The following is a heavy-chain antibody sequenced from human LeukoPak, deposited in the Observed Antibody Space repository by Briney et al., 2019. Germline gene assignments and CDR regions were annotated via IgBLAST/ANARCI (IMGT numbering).Heavy chain of an antibody. CDR1: GYTFTSYY. CDR3: ARDRIVGASYYGMDV. J-gene: IGHJ6*02. CDR2: INPSGGST. Sequence: GASVKVSCKAPGYTFTSYYMHWVRQAPGQGLEWMGIINPSGGSTSYAQKFQGRVTMTRDTSTSTVYMELSSLRSEDTAVYYCARDRIVGASYYGMDVWGQGTTVTVSS. D-gene: IGHD1-26*01. V-gene: IGHV1-46*01.